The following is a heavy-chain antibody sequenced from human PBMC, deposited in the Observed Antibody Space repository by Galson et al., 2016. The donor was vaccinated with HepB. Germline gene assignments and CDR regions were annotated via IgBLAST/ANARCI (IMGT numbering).Heavy chain of an antibody. J-gene: IGHJ4*02. CDR3: AKDWGLLSFGELISPVDY. CDR2: ISGSGGST. Sequence: SLRLSCAASGFTFSNYAMSWVRQAPGKGLEWVSAISGSGGSTYYADSVQGRFTISRDTSKSTLNLQLNSLRAEDTAVYYCAKDWGLLSFGELISPVDYWGQGTLVTVSS. D-gene: IGHD3-10*01. V-gene: IGHV3-23*01. CDR1: GFTFSNYA.